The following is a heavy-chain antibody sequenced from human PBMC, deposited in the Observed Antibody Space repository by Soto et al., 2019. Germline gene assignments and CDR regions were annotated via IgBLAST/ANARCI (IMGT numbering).Heavy chain of an antibody. CDR3: ARDPGRYFAY. CDR1: GYTFTSYA. J-gene: IGHJ4*02. CDR2: INDGNGNT. V-gene: IGHV1-3*01. Sequence: QVQLVQSGAEVKKPGASVKVSCKASGYTFTSYAMHWLRQAPGQRLEWMGWINDGNGNTKYSQKFQGRVTITRDTSASTSYMELSSLRSEDTAVYYCARDPGRYFAYWGQGTLVTVSS.